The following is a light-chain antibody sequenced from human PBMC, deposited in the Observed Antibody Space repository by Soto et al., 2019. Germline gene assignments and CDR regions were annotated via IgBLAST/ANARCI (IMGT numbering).Light chain of an antibody. CDR3: QQYGSSGT. V-gene: IGKV3-15*01. CDR2: GAS. CDR1: QSLSSN. J-gene: IGKJ1*01. Sequence: EIGMAQSPATLSVSPSERVTLSCRASQSLSSNLAWYQQKPGQAPRLLIYGASTRATDIPARFSGSGSGTEFTLTISSLQSEDFAVYYCQQYGSSGTFGQGTKVDNK.